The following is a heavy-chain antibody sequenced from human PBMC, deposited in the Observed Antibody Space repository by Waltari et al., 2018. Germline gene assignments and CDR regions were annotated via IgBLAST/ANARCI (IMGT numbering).Heavy chain of an antibody. CDR2: MNPNSGST. V-gene: IGHV1-8*01. CDR1: GYTFTSYD. D-gene: IGHD3-9*01. J-gene: IGHJ6*04. CDR3: ARGSDILTGDYSGDV. Sequence: QVQLVQSGAEVKKPGASVKVSCKASGYTFTSYDINWVRQATGQGLEWMGWMNPNSGSTGYVQKCQGRVTMTRNTSISTAYMELSSLRSDDTAVYYWARGSDILTGDYSGDVWGKGTTVTVSS.